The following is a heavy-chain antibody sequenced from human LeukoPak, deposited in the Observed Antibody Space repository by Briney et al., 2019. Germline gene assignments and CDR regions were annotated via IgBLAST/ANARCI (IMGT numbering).Heavy chain of an antibody. J-gene: IGHJ4*02. CDR1: GFTFINYW. D-gene: IGHD4-17*01. CDR2: INSDGSST. V-gene: IGHV3-74*01. CDR3: AKGATVTQTW. Sequence: QTGGSLRLSCAASGFTFINYWMHWVRHAPGKGLMWVSRINSDGSSTNYADSVKGRFTISRDNAKKTLYLQMNSLRAEDTAVYYCAKGATVTQTWWGQGTLVTVSS.